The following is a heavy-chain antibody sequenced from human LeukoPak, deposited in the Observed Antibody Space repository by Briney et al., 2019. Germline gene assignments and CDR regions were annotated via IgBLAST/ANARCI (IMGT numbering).Heavy chain of an antibody. Sequence: PSETLSLTCAVYGGSFSGYYWSWIRQPPGKGLEWIGEINHSGSTNYNPSLKSRVTISVDTSKNQFSLKLSSVTAADTAVYYCAREHGSGSYFEYYFDYWGQGTLVTVSS. J-gene: IGHJ4*02. CDR2: INHSGST. D-gene: IGHD3-10*01. CDR3: AREHGSGSYFEYYFDY. V-gene: IGHV4-34*01. CDR1: GGSFSGYY.